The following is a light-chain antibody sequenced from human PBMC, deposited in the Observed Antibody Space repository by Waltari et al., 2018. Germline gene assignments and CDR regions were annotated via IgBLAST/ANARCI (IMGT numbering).Light chain of an antibody. CDR3: MQRLEFPYT. Sequence: IVMTQTPLSLPVTPGEPAPISCRSSQSLLNTDDGFTYLAWFFQKPGQSPQLLIYTLAYRASGVPDRFSGTGSGSNFSLKISRVEAEDVGVYYCMQRLEFPYTFGQGTRLDIK. J-gene: IGKJ2*01. V-gene: IGKV2-40*01. CDR1: QSLLNTDDGFTY. CDR2: TLA.